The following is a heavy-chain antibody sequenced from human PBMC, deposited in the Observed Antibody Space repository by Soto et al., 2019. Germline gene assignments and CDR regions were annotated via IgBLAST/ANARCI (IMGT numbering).Heavy chain of an antibody. CDR2: LWYDGSNK. D-gene: IGHD3-9*01. Sequence: QVQLVESGGGVVQPGRSLRLSCAASGFTFSSYGMHWVRQAPGKGLEWVAVLWYDGSNKYYADSVKGRFTISRDNSKITLYLQMNSLRAEDTAVYYCARDGDYDTLTGYYKPMDYWGQGTLVTVSS. CDR3: ARDGDYDTLTGYYKPMDY. V-gene: IGHV3-33*01. CDR1: GFTFSSYG. J-gene: IGHJ4*02.